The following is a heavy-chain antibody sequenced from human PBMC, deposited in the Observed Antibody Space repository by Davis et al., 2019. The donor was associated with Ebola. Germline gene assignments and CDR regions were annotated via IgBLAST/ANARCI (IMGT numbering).Heavy chain of an antibody. J-gene: IGHJ4*02. Sequence: PGGSLRLSCTVSGGSISSYYWSWIRQPAGKGLEWIGRIYTSGSTNYNPSLKSRVTMSVDTSKNQFSLKLSSVTAADTAVYYCAGYSGSNGAFDYWGQGTLVTVSS. CDR1: GGSISSYY. D-gene: IGHD1-26*01. V-gene: IGHV4-4*07. CDR3: AGYSGSNGAFDY. CDR2: IYTSGST.